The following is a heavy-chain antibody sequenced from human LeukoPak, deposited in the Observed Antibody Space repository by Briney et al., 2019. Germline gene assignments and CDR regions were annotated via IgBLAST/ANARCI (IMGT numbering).Heavy chain of an antibody. CDR1: GGSISSSSYY. CDR3: ARHTWQWLPFDD. CDR2: IYYSGST. V-gene: IGHV4-39*01. J-gene: IGHJ4*02. Sequence: PSETLSLTCTVSGGSISSSSYYWGWIRQPPGKELEWIGNIYYSGSTYYNPSLKSRVTISVDTSKNQFSLKLDSVTAADTAVYYCARHTWQWLPFDDWGQGTQVTISS. D-gene: IGHD5-12*01.